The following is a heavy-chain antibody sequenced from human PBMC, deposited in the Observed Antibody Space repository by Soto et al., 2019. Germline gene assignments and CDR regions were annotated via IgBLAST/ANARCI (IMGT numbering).Heavy chain of an antibody. CDR1: GYTFTSYY. J-gene: IGHJ6*03. CDR3: VIQSWNSFLEWPEYYYYYMDV. CDR2: INPSGGST. Sequence: ASVKVSCKASGYTFTSYYMHWVRQAPGQGLEWMGIINPSGGSTSYAQKFQGRVTMTRDTSTSTVYIELSSLRSEDTAVYYFVIQSWNSFLEWPEYYYYYMDVWGKGTTVTVSS. D-gene: IGHD3-3*01. V-gene: IGHV1-46*03.